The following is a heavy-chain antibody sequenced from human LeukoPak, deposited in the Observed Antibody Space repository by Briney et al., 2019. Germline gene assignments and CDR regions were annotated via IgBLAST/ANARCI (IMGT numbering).Heavy chain of an antibody. Sequence: ASVKVSCKASGGTFSSYAISWVRQAPGQGLEWRGGIIPIFGTANYAQKFQGRVTITADESTSTAYMELSSLRSEDTAVYYCARGPRSTSCPPCYYYYMDVWGKGTTVTVSS. CDR1: GGTFSSYA. D-gene: IGHD2-2*01. J-gene: IGHJ6*03. CDR3: ARGPRSTSCPPCYYYYMDV. CDR2: IIPIFGTA. V-gene: IGHV1-69*13.